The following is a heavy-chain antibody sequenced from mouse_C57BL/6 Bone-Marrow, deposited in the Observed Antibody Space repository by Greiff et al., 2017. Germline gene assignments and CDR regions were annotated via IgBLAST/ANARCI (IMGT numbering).Heavy chain of an antibody. CDR2: IYPSDSET. D-gene: IGHD1-1*01. Sequence: QVQLQQPGAELVRPGSSVKLSCKASGYTFTSYWMDWVKQRPGQGLEWIGNIYPSDSETHYNQKFKDKATLTVDKSSSTAYMQLSSLTSEDSAVYYCASHYYGRAWFAYWGQGTLVTVSA. V-gene: IGHV1-61*01. CDR3: ASHYYGRAWFAY. CDR1: GYTFTSYW. J-gene: IGHJ3*01.